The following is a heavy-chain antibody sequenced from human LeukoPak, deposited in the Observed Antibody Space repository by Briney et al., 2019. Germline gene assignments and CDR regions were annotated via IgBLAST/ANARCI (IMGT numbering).Heavy chain of an antibody. V-gene: IGHV3-53*01. CDR3: ARGRLDYGDYDY. CDR2: IYRDGAT. D-gene: IGHD4-17*01. J-gene: IGHJ4*02. CDR1: GFTVSGIY. Sequence: GGSLRLSCAASGFTVSGIYMSWVRQAPGKGLEWVSVIYRDGATDYTDSVKGRFTISRDNSKNTLYLQMNSLSAEDTAVYYCARGRLDYGDYDYWGQGTLVTVSS.